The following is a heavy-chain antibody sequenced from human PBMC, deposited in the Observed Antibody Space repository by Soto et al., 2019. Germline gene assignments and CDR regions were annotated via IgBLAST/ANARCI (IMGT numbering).Heavy chain of an antibody. J-gene: IGHJ6*02. D-gene: IGHD2-21*01. V-gene: IGHV3-9*01. Sequence: EVQLVESGGGLVQPGRSLRLSCAASGFTFDDYAMHWVRQAPGKGLEWVSGISWNSGSIGYADSVKGRFTISRDNAKNSLYLQMNSLRAEDTALYYCAKGVMERYYYCGMDVWGQGTTVTVSS. CDR3: AKGVMERYYYCGMDV. CDR1: GFTFDDYA. CDR2: ISWNSGSI.